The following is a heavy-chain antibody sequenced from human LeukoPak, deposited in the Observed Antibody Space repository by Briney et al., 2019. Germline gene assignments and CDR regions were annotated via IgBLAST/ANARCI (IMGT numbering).Heavy chain of an antibody. J-gene: IGHJ6*03. CDR1: GYTLTELS. CDR2: FDPEDGET. Sequence: GASVTVSCKVSGYTLTELSMHWVRQAPRKGLEWMGGFDPEDGETIYAQKFQGRVTMTEDTSTDTAYMELSSLRSEDTAVYYCATGIPDQTQTKYYYYYMDVWGKGTTVTISS. CDR3: ATGIPDQTQTKYYYYYMDV. D-gene: IGHD5-18*01. V-gene: IGHV1-24*01.